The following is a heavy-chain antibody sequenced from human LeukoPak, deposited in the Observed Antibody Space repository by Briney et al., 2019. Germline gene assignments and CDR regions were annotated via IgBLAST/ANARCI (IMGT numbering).Heavy chain of an antibody. CDR2: IYYGGST. Sequence: SETLSLTCTVSGGSISSYYWSWIRQPPGKGLEWIGYIYYGGSTNYNPSLKSRVTISVDTSKNQFSLKLSSVTAADTAVYYCARDRISHDAFDIWGQGTMVTVSS. CDR1: GGSISSYY. CDR3: ARDRISHDAFDI. J-gene: IGHJ3*02. D-gene: IGHD2-15*01. V-gene: IGHV4-59*01.